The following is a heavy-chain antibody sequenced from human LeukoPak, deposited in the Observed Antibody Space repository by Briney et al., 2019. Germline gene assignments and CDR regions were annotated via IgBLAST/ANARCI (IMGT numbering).Heavy chain of an antibody. CDR1: GFAFSSYA. CDR2: ISGSGGST. CDR3: AREYYGDGGPLDY. V-gene: IGHV3-23*01. D-gene: IGHD4-17*01. J-gene: IGHJ4*02. Sequence: GGSLRLSCAASGFAFSSYAMSWVRQAPGKGLEWVSAISGSGGSTYYADSVKGRFTISRDNSKNTLYLQMNSLRAEDTSVYYCAREYYGDGGPLDYWGQGTLVTVSS.